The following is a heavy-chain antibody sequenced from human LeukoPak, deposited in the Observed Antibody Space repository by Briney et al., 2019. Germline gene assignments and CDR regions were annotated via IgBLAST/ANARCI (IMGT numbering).Heavy chain of an antibody. J-gene: IGHJ4*02. CDR1: GFTFSSYS. CDR3: AKGVDIVATSNFHY. V-gene: IGHV3-21*04. CDR2: ISSSSSYI. D-gene: IGHD5-12*01. Sequence: KPGGSLRLSCAASGFTFSSYSMNWVRQAPGKGLEWVSSISSSSSYIYYADSVKGRFTISRDNSKNTLYLQMNSLRAEDTAVYYCAKGVDIVATSNFHYCGQGTLVTVSS.